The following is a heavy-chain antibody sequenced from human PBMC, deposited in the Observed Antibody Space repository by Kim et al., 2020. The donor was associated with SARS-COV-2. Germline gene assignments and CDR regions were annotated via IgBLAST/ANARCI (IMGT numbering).Heavy chain of an antibody. Sequence: GGSLRLSCAASGFTFSSYAMSWVRQAPGKGLEWVSAISGSGGSTYYADSVKGRFTISRDNSKNTLYLQMNSLRAEDTAVYYCAKDRVQYNWNLNWFDPWGQGTLVTVSS. CDR1: GFTFSSYA. CDR3: AKDRVQYNWNLNWFDP. D-gene: IGHD1-20*01. CDR2: ISGSGGST. J-gene: IGHJ5*02. V-gene: IGHV3-23*01.